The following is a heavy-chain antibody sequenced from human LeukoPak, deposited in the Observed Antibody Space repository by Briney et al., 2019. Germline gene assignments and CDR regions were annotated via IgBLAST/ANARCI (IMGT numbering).Heavy chain of an antibody. V-gene: IGHV4-4*07. J-gene: IGHJ4*02. CDR1: GGSISSYY. Sequence: PSETLSLTCTVSGGSISSYYWSWIRQPAGKRLEWIGRIYVSGSTNYNPSLKSRVTMSVDTSKSQFSLKLNSVTAADTGVYYCASDGYGYWGQGTLVTVSS. CDR2: IYVSGST. CDR3: ASDGYGY. D-gene: IGHD5-12*01.